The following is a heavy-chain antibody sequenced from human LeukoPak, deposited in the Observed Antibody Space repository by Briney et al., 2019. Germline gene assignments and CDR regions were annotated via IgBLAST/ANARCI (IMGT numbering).Heavy chain of an antibody. D-gene: IGHD1-1*01. Sequence: PSETLSLTCTVSGGSINSGSYYWSWIRQPAGKGLEWIGRIYTSGSTNYNPSLKSRVTISADTSKNQFSLKLSSVTAADTAVYYCARVREDPWNSAPHAFDIWGQGTMVTVS. CDR1: GGSINSGSYY. CDR3: ARVREDPWNSAPHAFDI. J-gene: IGHJ3*02. CDR2: IYTSGST. V-gene: IGHV4-61*02.